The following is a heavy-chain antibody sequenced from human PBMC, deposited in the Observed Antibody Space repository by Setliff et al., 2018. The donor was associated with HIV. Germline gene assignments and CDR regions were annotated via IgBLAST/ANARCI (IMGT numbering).Heavy chain of an antibody. D-gene: IGHD3-10*01. Sequence: GESLKISCKGSEYSFSTYWIGWVRQMPGKGLEWMGIIYPGDSDTRYSPSFQGQVTISADKSITTAYLQWSSLRASDTTMYYCARVSRNLYGHLDGFDIWGHGTMVTVSS. CDR1: EYSFSTYW. CDR3: ARVSRNLYGHLDGFDI. J-gene: IGHJ3*02. CDR2: IYPGDSDT. V-gene: IGHV5-51*01.